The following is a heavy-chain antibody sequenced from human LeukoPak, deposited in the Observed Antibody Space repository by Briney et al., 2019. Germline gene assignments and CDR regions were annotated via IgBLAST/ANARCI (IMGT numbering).Heavy chain of an antibody. CDR1: GGSISSSSYY. J-gene: IGHJ3*02. D-gene: IGHD2-21*02. Sequence: SETLSLTCTVSGGSISSSSYYWGWIRQPPGKGLEWIGSIYYSGSTYYNPSLKSRVTISVDTSKNQFSLKLSSVTAADTAVYYCARQSRYCGGGCYPDAFDIWGQGTMVTVSS. CDR3: ARQSRYCGGGCYPDAFDI. V-gene: IGHV4-39*01. CDR2: IYYSGST.